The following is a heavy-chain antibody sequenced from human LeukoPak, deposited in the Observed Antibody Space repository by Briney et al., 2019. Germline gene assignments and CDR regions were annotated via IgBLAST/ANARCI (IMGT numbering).Heavy chain of an antibody. D-gene: IGHD6-6*01. CDR1: GFTFSSYS. Sequence: GGSLRLSCAASGFTFSSYSMNWVRQAPGKGLEWVSSISSSSSYIYYADSVKGRFTISRDNAKNSLYLQMNSLRAEDTAVYYCARERSIAARLLVSAAFDIWGQGTMVTVSS. CDR3: ARERSIAARLLVSAAFDI. J-gene: IGHJ3*02. CDR2: ISSSSSYI. V-gene: IGHV3-21*01.